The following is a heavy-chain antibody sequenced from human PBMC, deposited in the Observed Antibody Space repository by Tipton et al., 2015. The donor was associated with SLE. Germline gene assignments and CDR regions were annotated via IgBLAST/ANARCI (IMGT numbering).Heavy chain of an antibody. CDR2: IYHSGST. V-gene: IGHV4-38-2*02. J-gene: IGHJ5*02. D-gene: IGHD3-22*01. CDR3: ARASWVVIKGWLDP. CDR1: GYSISSGYY. Sequence: TLSLTCTVSGYSISSGYYWGWIRQPPGKGLEWIGSIYHSGSTYYNPSLKSRVTISVDTSKNQFSLKLSSVTAADTAVYYCARASWVVIKGWLDPWSQGTLVTVSS.